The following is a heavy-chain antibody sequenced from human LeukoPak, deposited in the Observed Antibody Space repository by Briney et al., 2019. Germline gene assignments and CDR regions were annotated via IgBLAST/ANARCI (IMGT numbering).Heavy chain of an antibody. Sequence: GGSLRLSCVASGFTFSIYAMTWVRQAPGKGLEWVSGISSGSESTYYADSVKGRFTISRDNSKNTLYMEMNNLRGADTAVYYCAKGWTAVGSWGQGTRVTVSS. CDR2: ISSGSEST. D-gene: IGHD1-26*01. CDR3: AKGWTAVGS. J-gene: IGHJ5*02. CDR1: GFTFSIYA. V-gene: IGHV3-23*01.